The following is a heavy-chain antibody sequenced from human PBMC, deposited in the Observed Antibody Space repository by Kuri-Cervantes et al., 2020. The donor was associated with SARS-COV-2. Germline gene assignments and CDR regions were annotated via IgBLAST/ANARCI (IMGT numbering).Heavy chain of an antibody. CDR3: ARGRGYGYSGYDSAFDI. J-gene: IGHJ3*02. CDR1: GDSVSSNSAA. CDR2: TYYRSKWYN. Sequence: LRLSCAISGDSVSSNSAAWNWIRQSPSRGLEWLGRTYYRSKWYNDYAVSVKSRITINPDTSKNQFSLKLSSVTAADTAVYYCARGRGYGYSGYDSAFDIWGQGTMVTVSS. V-gene: IGHV6-1*01. D-gene: IGHD5-12*01.